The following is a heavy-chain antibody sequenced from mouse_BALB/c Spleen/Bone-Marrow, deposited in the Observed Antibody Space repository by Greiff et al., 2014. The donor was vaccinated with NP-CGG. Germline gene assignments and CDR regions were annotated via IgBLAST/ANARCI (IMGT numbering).Heavy chain of an antibody. Sequence: VQLQQSGPELVKPGASVRISCKASGYTFTSYYIHWVKQRPGQGLEWIGWIYPGNVNTKYNEKFKVKATLTADKSSSTAYTQLSSLTSEDSAVYFCARHKWVMDYWGQGTSVTVSS. CDR1: GYTFTSYY. CDR3: ARHKWVMDY. CDR2: IYPGNVNT. V-gene: IGHV1S56*01. J-gene: IGHJ4*01. D-gene: IGHD1-3*01.